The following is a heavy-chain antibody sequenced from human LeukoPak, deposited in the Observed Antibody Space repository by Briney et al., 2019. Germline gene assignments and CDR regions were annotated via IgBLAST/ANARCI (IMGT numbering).Heavy chain of an antibody. D-gene: IGHD6-6*01. CDR2: ISSSSSCI. V-gene: IGHV3-21*01. CDR3: ARGMSIAARLPGY. J-gene: IGHJ4*02. CDR1: GFTFSSYS. Sequence: PGGSLRLSCAASGFTFSSYSMNWVRQAPGKGLEWVSSISSSSSCIYYADSVKGRFTISRDNAKNSLYLQMNSLRAEDTAVYYCARGMSIAARLPGYWGQGTLVTVSS.